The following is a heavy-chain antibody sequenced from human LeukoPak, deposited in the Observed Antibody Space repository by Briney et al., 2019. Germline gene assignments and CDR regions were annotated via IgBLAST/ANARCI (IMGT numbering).Heavy chain of an antibody. Sequence: GGSLRLSCVASGFTVSSNYMSWVRQAPGKGLEWVSVIYSGGSTYYADSVKGRFTISRDNSKNTLYLQMNSLKTEDTAVYYCSWIRGAHGSYFMDVWGKGTKVTISS. V-gene: IGHV3-53*01. CDR3: SWIRGAHGSYFMDV. CDR1: GFTVSSNY. J-gene: IGHJ6*03. CDR2: IYSGGST. D-gene: IGHD3-10*01.